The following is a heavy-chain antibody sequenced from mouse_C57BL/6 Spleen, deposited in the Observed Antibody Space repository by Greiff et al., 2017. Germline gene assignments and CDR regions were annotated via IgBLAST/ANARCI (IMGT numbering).Heavy chain of an antibody. V-gene: IGHV1-82*01. D-gene: IGHD1-1*01. CDR2: IYPGDGDT. CDR3: ARSGYGSSYYFDY. J-gene: IGHJ2*01. Sequence: QVQLQQSGPELVKPGASVKISCKASGYAFSSSWMNWVKQRPGKGLEWIGRIYPGDGDTNYNGKFKGKATLTADKSSSTAYMQLTSLTSEDSAVSFSARSGYGSSYYFDYWGQGTPLTVSS. CDR1: GYAFSSSW.